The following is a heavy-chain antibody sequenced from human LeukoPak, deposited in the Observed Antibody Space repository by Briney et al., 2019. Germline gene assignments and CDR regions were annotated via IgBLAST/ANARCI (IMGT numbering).Heavy chain of an antibody. V-gene: IGHV3-9*01. CDR1: GFTFDDYA. CDR3: AKVFRSGCEY. J-gene: IGHJ4*02. Sequence: GRSLRLSCAASGFTFDDYAMHWVRQAPGKGLEWVSGISWNSGSIGYADSVKGRFTISRDNAKNSLYLQMNSLRAEDTALYYCAKVFRSGCEYWGQGTLVTVSS. D-gene: IGHD6-19*01. CDR2: ISWNSGSI.